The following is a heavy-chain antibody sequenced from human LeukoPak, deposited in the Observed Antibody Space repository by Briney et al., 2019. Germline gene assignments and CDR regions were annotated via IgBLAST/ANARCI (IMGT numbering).Heavy chain of an antibody. CDR2: IKQDGSEK. CDR3: GRRSGGYSYRNSSGFVDY. J-gene: IGHJ4*02. V-gene: IGHV3-7*05. Sequence: GGSLRLSCAASGFTFSSYWMNWVRQAPGKGLEWVANIKQDGSEKYYVDSVKGRFTISRDNARDSLSLQMSSLRAEDTAVYYCGRRSGGYSYRNSSGFVDYWGQGTLVTVSS. CDR1: GFTFSSYW. D-gene: IGHD3-22*01.